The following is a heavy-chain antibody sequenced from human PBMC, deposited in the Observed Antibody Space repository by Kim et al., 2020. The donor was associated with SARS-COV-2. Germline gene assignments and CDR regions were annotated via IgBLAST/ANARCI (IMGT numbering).Heavy chain of an antibody. CDR3: AGGVKMVRGDNWFDP. V-gene: IGHV4-59*09. Sequence: PSLRRRVTISVETSKNQFSRKLSSVTAADTAVYYCAGGVKMVRGDNWFDPWGQGTLVTVSS. J-gene: IGHJ5*02. D-gene: IGHD3-10*01.